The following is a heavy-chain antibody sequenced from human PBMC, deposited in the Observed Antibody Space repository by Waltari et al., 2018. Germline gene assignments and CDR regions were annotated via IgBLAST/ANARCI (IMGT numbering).Heavy chain of an antibody. V-gene: IGHV1-18*01. Sequence: QVQLVQSGAEVKKPGASVTVSCKASGYTFTSYGISWVRQAPGQGLEWMGWISAYNGNTNYAQKLQGRVTMTTDTSTSTAYMELRSLRSDDTAVYYCARDLYYDFWSGYPGPYYFDYWGQGTLVTVSS. CDR3: ARDLYYDFWSGYPGPYYFDY. J-gene: IGHJ4*02. CDR1: GYTFTSYG. CDR2: ISAYNGNT. D-gene: IGHD3-3*01.